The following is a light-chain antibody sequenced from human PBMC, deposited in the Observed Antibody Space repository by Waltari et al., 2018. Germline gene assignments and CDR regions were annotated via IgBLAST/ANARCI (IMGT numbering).Light chain of an antibody. CDR2: ETS. J-gene: IGKJ5*01. CDR1: QSVSGTY. CDR3: QQYSASPHVT. Sequence: VLTQSPGTLSLSPGERVTLSCRASQSVSGTYLAWYQQQPGQSPRLLIYETSTRATGVPDRFRGSGSGTEFTLTIDRLEPEDFAVYFCQQYSASPHVTFGQGTRLEIK. V-gene: IGKV3-20*01.